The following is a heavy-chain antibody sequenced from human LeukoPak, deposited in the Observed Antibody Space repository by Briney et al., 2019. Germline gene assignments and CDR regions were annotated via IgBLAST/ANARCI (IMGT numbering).Heavy chain of an antibody. Sequence: PSETLSLTCTVSGGSISSSSYYWGWIRQPPGKGLEWIGYIYHSGSTYYNPSLKSRVTISVDRSKNQFSLKLSSVTAADTAVYYCASGIAAAGTQLGYWGQGTLVTVSS. J-gene: IGHJ4*02. CDR1: GGSISSSSYY. CDR2: IYHSGST. V-gene: IGHV4-39*07. CDR3: ASGIAAAGTQLGY. D-gene: IGHD6-13*01.